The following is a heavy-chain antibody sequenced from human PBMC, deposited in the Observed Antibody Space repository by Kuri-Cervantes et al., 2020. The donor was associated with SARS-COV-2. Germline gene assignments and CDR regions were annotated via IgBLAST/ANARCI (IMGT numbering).Heavy chain of an antibody. CDR3: ARDDWYRFERSHYMDV. J-gene: IGHJ6*03. Sequence: SVKVSCKASGGTFSSYAISWVRQAPGQGLEWMGGIIPIFGTANYAQKFQGRVTITADESTSTAYMELSSLRSEDTAVYYCARDDWYRFERSHYMDVWGKGTTVTVSS. CDR1: GGTFSSYA. D-gene: IGHD3-9*01. V-gene: IGHV1-69*13. CDR2: IIPIFGTA.